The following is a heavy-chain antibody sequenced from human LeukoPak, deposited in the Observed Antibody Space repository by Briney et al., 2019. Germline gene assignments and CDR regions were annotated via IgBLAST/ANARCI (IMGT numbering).Heavy chain of an antibody. CDR3: ARDFAVYCGGDCYAP. CDR1: GGSISSYY. V-gene: IGHV4-4*07. Sequence: SETLSLTCTVSGGSISSYYWTWIRQPAAKGLEWIGRIYTSGSTNYNPSLNSRVTMSVDTSKNQFSLKLSSVTAADTAVYYCARDFAVYCGGDCYAPWGQGTLVTASS. CDR2: IYTSGST. J-gene: IGHJ5*02. D-gene: IGHD2-21*02.